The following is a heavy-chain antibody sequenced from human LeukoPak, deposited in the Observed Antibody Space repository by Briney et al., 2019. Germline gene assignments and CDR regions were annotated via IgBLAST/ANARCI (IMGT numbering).Heavy chain of an antibody. CDR2: IWSDGSNK. J-gene: IGHJ6*02. V-gene: IGHV3-33*01. D-gene: IGHD2-21*01. CDR1: GFTFSNYG. CDR3: ARGSGEYSYRMDV. Sequence: GGSLRLSCAASGFTFSNYGMHWVRQAPGKGLEGVTIIWSDGSNKYYADSVKGRFTISRDNSKNTLYLQMNSLRADDTAVYYCARGSGEYSYRMDVWGQGTTVTVSS.